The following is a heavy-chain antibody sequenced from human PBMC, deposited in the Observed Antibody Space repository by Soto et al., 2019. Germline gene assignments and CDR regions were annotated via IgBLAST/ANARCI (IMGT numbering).Heavy chain of an antibody. Sequence: QVQLVQSGAEVKKPGASVKVSCKASGYTFTSYGISWVRQAPGQGLEWMGWISAYNGNTNYAQKLQGRVTMTTDTSTSTVYIELRSLRSDDTAVYYCARDIYDYVWGNPGDYWGQGTLVTVSS. J-gene: IGHJ4*02. CDR3: ARDIYDYVWGNPGDY. CDR2: ISAYNGNT. V-gene: IGHV1-18*01. D-gene: IGHD3-16*01. CDR1: GYTFTSYG.